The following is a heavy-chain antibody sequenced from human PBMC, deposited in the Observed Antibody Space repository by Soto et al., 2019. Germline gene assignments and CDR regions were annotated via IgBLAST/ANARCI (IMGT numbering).Heavy chain of an antibody. Sequence: QVQLVQSGAEVKKPGASEKVSCKASGHTFTSYLITWVRQAPGQGLEWMGWISAYNGNTIYAQNLQGRVTLTTDTSTNTAYVELRSLRSDDTAVYYCARRGYSHDLDYWGQGTLVSVSS. CDR1: GHTFTSYL. CDR3: ARRGYSHDLDY. D-gene: IGHD5-18*01. CDR2: ISAYNGNT. J-gene: IGHJ4*02. V-gene: IGHV1-18*01.